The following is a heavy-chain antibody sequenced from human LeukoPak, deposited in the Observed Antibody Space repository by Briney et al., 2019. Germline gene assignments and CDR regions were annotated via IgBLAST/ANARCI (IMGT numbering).Heavy chain of an antibody. J-gene: IGHJ4*02. CDR2: IKSKADGGTT. V-gene: IGHV3-15*01. CDR3: TTDPFMLDVYHFHY. CDR1: GFTFSSAW. D-gene: IGHD5/OR15-5a*01. Sequence: GGSPRLSCAASGFTFSSAWMTWVRQAPGKGLEWVGHIKSKADGGTTDYAAPAKGRFTISRDDSKNTLSLQMNSLKYEDTAVYYCTTDPFMLDVYHFHYWGQGTLVTVSS.